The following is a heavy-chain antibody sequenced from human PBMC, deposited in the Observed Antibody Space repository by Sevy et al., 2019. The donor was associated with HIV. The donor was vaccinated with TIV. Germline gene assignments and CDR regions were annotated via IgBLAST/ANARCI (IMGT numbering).Heavy chain of an antibody. CDR2: IYSGGTT. D-gene: IGHD1-26*01. CDR3: ARVWLNSGVF. Sequence: GGSLRLSCVAPGFTVSTSYMTWVRQAPGKGLESVSVIYSGGTTYYADSVKGRFTISRDNSKNTLYLQMNSLRAEDTAVYYCARVWLNSGVFWGQGTLVTVSS. CDR1: GFTVSTSY. J-gene: IGHJ4*02. V-gene: IGHV3-53*01.